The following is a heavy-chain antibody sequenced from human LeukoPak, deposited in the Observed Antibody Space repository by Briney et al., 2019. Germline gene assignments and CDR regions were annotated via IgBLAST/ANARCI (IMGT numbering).Heavy chain of an antibody. D-gene: IGHD1-1*01. CDR3: ARENARSAPTGVSPLDY. V-gene: IGHV4-61*02. Sequence: PSQTLSLSCTVSGGSISSGTYYWSWIRQPAGKGLEWVGRIYTSGYTNYNPSLKSRLTISADTSKNQFSLKLNFVTAADTAVYYCARENARSAPTGVSPLDYWGQGALVTVSS. CDR1: GGSISSGTYY. J-gene: IGHJ4*02. CDR2: IYTSGYT.